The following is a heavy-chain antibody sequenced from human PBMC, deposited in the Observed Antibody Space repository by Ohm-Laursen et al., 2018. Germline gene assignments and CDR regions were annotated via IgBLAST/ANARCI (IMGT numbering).Heavy chain of an antibody. CDR3: ARAPGGIAAAGTRKDWFDP. CDR1: GYTFTSYD. CDR2: MNPNSGNT. V-gene: IGHV1-8*01. Sequence: GPSVKVSCKASGYTFTSYDINWVRQATGQGLEWMGWMNPNSGNTGYAQKFQGRVTMTRNTSISTAYMELSSLRSEDTAVYYCARAPGGIAAAGTRKDWFDPWGQGTLVTVSS. D-gene: IGHD6-13*01. J-gene: IGHJ5*02.